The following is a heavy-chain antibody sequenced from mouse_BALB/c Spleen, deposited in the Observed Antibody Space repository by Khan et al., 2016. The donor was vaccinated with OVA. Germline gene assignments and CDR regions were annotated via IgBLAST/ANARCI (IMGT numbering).Heavy chain of an antibody. CDR3: ARSIMAN. J-gene: IGHJ2*01. Sequence: VQLQRSGPGLVKPSQSLSLTCTVTGYSITSDYAWNWIRQFPGNKLEWMGYISYSGSTSYNPSLKSRISITRDTPKNQFFLQLNSVTTEDTATYYCARSIMANWGQGTTLTVSP. CDR1: GYSITSDYA. CDR2: ISYSGST. V-gene: IGHV3-2*02.